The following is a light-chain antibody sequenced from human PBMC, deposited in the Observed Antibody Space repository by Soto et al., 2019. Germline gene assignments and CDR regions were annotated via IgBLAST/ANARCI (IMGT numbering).Light chain of an antibody. V-gene: IGKV1-5*01. J-gene: IGKJ1*01. CDR2: DGS. CDR3: QQYNSFRT. CDR1: QFISSW. Sequence: DIQMTQSPSTLSASVGDRVTITCRASQFISSWLAWYQQKPGKAPNLLIYDGSTLASGVPLRFIGSRSGTELTLTISRLQPDDFAAYYCQQYNSFRTFGQGTKVDIK.